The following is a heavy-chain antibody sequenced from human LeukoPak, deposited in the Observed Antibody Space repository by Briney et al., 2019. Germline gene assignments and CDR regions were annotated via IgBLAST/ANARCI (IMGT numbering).Heavy chain of an antibody. V-gene: IGHV1-46*01. CDR1: GYTFTSYF. J-gene: IGHJ4*02. CDR3: AREREWWAEDYYDG. Sequence: GASVKVSRKASGYTFTSYFIHWVRQAPGQGLEWMGIINPGCRSKSYPQKLQGRVTMTSDMSTHTVYMELSRLKSGDTAGYDCAREREWWAEDYYDGWGQGTQVSVCS. D-gene: IGHD3-22*01. CDR2: INPGCRSK.